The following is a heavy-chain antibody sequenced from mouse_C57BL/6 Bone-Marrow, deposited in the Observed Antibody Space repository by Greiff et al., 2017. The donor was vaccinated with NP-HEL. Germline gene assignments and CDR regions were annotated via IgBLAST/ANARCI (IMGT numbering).Heavy chain of an antibody. D-gene: IGHD2-4*01. CDR2: IDPSDSYT. Sequence: QVQLQQPGAELVKPGASVKLSCKASGYTFTSYWMQWVKQRPGQGLEWIGEIDPSDSYTNYNQKFKGKATLTVDTSSSTAYMQLSRLTSEDSAVYYCARGGYYDYDFAYWGQGTLVTVSA. CDR3: ARGGYYDYDFAY. V-gene: IGHV1-50*01. CDR1: GYTFTSYW. J-gene: IGHJ3*01.